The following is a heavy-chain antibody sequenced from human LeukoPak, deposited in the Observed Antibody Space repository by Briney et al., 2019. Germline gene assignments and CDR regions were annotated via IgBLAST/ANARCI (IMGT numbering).Heavy chain of an antibody. Sequence: ASVKLSCKVSGYTLTELSMHWVRQAPGKGLEWTGSFDPEDGETIYAQKFQGRVTMTEDTSTDTAYMELSSLRSEDTAVYYCATGFGYSSGWGGNWFDPWGQGTLVTVSS. CDR2: FDPEDGET. CDR3: ATGFGYSSGWGGNWFDP. CDR1: GYTLTELS. D-gene: IGHD6-19*01. J-gene: IGHJ5*02. V-gene: IGHV1-24*01.